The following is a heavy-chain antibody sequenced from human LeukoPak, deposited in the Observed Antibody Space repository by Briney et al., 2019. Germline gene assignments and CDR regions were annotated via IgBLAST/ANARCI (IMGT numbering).Heavy chain of an antibody. D-gene: IGHD6-13*01. CDR1: GASIRNYY. V-gene: IGHV4-59*08. Sequence: SETLSLTCTVSGASIRNYYWSWIRQSPGKGLEWIGYIYYSGSTNYNPSLESRVAMSVDTSTNQFSLRLSSVTAADTAIYYCARRYSSSWYVGFFDPWGQGTLVTVSS. CDR2: IYYSGST. J-gene: IGHJ5*02. CDR3: ARRYSSSWYVGFFDP.